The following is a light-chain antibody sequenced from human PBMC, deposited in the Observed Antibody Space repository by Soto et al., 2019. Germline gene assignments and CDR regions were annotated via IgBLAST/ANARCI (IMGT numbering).Light chain of an antibody. CDR1: NSDIGGYNY. CDR3: ISYAGSNNWV. V-gene: IGLV2-8*01. CDR2: EVS. J-gene: IGLJ3*02. Sequence: QSVLTQPPSASGSPGQSVTISCTGTNSDIGGYNYVSWYQHHPGKAPKLMIYEVSKRPSGVPDRFSGSKSGNTASLTVSGLQAEDEADYYCISYAGSNNWVFGGGTKLTVL.